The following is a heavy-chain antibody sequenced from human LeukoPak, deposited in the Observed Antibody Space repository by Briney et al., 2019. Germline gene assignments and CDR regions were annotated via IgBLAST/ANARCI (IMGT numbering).Heavy chain of an antibody. CDR2: ISYDGSNK. Sequence: PGGSLRLSCAASGFTFSSYAMHWVRQAPGKGLEWVAVISYDGSNKYYADSVKGRFTISRDNSKNTLYLQMNSLRAEDTAVYYCARVPYYDFWSGPAHYYMDVWGKGTTVTVSS. V-gene: IGHV3-30-3*01. CDR3: ARVPYYDFWSGPAHYYMDV. J-gene: IGHJ6*03. D-gene: IGHD3-3*01. CDR1: GFTFSSYA.